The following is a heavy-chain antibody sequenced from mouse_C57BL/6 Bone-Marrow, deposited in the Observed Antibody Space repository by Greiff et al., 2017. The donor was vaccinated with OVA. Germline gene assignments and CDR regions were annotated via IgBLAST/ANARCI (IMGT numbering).Heavy chain of an antibody. Sequence: QVQLQQSGPGLVQPSPSLSITCTASGFSLTSYGVHWVRQSPGQGLEWLGVIWRGGSTDYNAAFISRLSITKDNSKSQIFFKMNSLQADDAAIYYCAKYGSSWYFDVWGTGTTVTVSS. J-gene: IGHJ1*03. V-gene: IGHV2-5*01. CDR2: IWRGGST. D-gene: IGHD1-1*01. CDR3: AKYGSSWYFDV. CDR1: GFSLTSYG.